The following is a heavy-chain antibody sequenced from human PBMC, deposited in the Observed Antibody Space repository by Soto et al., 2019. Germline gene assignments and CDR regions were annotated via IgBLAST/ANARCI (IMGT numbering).Heavy chain of an antibody. CDR1: GGTFSSHT. Sequence: QDQLVQSGADVKKPGSSVKVSCKASGGTFSSHTFSWVRQAPGQGLEWMGRIIPALGTATYAQKFQGRVTITADESATTVYMELNSLRSEDTAVYYCARPDFGDYWYFDLWGRGTLVTVSS. D-gene: IGHD4-17*01. CDR3: ARPDFGDYWYFDL. CDR2: IIPALGTA. V-gene: IGHV1-69*08. J-gene: IGHJ2*01.